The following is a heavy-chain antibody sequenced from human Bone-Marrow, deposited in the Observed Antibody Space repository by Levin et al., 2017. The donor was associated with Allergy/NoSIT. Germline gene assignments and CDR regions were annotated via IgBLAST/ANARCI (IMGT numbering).Heavy chain of an antibody. CDR3: ARDRLRAYDFWSGYYTPLDY. D-gene: IGHD3-3*01. V-gene: IGHV1-18*01. CDR2: ISAYNGNT. Sequence: ASVKVSCKASGYTFTSYGISWVRQAPGQGLEWMGWISAYNGNTNYAQKLQGRVTMTTDTSTSTAYMELRSLRSDDTAVYYCARDRLRAYDFWSGYYTPLDYWGQGTLVTVSS. J-gene: IGHJ4*02. CDR1: GYTFTSYG.